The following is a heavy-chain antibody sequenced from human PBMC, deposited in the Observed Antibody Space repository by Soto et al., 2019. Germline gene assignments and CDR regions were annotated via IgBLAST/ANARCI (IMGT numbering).Heavy chain of an antibody. CDR2: IFDSGST. J-gene: IGHJ5*02. V-gene: IGHV4-31*03. D-gene: IGHD3-10*01. CDR1: GGSMSRGGCY. CDR3: AREYSSGSRGCLDP. Sequence: QVPLQQSGQGLVKPSQTLSLTCSVSGGSMSRGGCYWSWILQHPGKRLEWLGYIFDSGSTSYNPSLNSRLTMSADTSKNQFAPRLTSVTAADTAVYSCAREYSSGSRGCLDPWGEGTLMTVSS.